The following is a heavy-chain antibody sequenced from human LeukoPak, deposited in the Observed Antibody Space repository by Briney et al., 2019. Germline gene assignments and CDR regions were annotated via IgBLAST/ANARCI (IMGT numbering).Heavy chain of an antibody. J-gene: IGHJ3*02. D-gene: IGHD6-13*01. V-gene: IGHV3-11*04. CDR1: GFAFNDYW. Sequence: PGGSLRLSCAASGFAFNDYWMNWVRQAPGKGLEWISYISDSGSTTYYADSVKGRFSISRDNAKNSLYLQMNSLRAEDTAVYYCARIGYSNWGDALDIWGQGTMVTASS. CDR3: ARIGYSNWGDALDI. CDR2: ISDSGSTT.